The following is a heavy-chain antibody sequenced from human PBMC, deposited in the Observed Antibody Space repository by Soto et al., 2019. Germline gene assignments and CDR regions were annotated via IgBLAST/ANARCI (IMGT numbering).Heavy chain of an antibody. V-gene: IGHV3-74*01. CDR2: INNDGSST. J-gene: IGHJ4*02. CDR3: ARVDSSGWSF. Sequence: GGSLRLSCAASGFTFSGYLMHWVRQAPGKGLMWVSRINNDGSSTTYADSVKGRFTISRDNAKNTLYLQMNSLRAEDTAVYYCARVDSSGWSFWDQGTLVTVSS. CDR1: GFTFSGYL. D-gene: IGHD6-19*01.